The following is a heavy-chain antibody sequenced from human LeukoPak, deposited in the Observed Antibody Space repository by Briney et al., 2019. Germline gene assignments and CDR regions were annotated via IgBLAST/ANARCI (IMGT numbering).Heavy chain of an antibody. V-gene: IGHV1-69*13. CDR1: GGTFSSYA. CDR3: ASRLAIYCSSTSCGYYYYGMDV. Sequence: ASVKVSCKPSGGTFSSYAISWVRQAPGQGLEWMGGIIPIFGTANYAQKFQGRVTITADESTSTAYMELSSLRSEDTAVYYCASRLAIYCSSTSCGYYYYGMDVWGQGTTVTVSS. CDR2: IIPIFGTA. J-gene: IGHJ6*02. D-gene: IGHD2-2*01.